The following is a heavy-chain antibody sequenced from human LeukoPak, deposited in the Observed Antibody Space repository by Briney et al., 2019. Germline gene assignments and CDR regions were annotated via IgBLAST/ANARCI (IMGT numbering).Heavy chain of an antibody. Sequence: SETLSLTCTVSGVSISSSSYYWGWIRQPPGKGLEWIASIYYSGSTYYNPSLKSRVTISVDTSKNQFSLKLSSVTAADTAVYYCARGRSSMVRGYYYYYMDVWGKGTTVTISS. CDR2: IYYSGST. J-gene: IGHJ6*03. D-gene: IGHD3-10*01. V-gene: IGHV4-39*07. CDR3: ARGRSSMVRGYYYYYMDV. CDR1: GVSISSSSYY.